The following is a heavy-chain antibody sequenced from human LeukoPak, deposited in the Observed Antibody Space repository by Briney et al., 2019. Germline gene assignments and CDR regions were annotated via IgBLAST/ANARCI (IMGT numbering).Heavy chain of an antibody. J-gene: IGHJ4*02. CDR3: AKGQGIAVAALVFDF. D-gene: IGHD6-19*01. V-gene: IGHV3-23*01. CDR1: GFTVSSNY. Sequence: PGGSLRLSCAASGFTVSSNYMSWVRQAPGKGLEWVSTIVGGGGTVYYADSVKGRFTISRDNSKNTLYLKMNSLRAEDTAIYYCAKGQGIAVAALVFDFWGQGTLVTVSS. CDR2: IVGGGGTV.